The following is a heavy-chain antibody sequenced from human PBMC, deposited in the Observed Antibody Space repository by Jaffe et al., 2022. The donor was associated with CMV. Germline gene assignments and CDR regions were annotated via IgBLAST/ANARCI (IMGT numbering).Heavy chain of an antibody. CDR2: IAWDDKK. V-gene: IGHV2-70*01. CDR3: ARDITMIRGIFPYSNGLDV. D-gene: IGHD3-10*01. CDR1: GFSLSTSGMS. Sequence: QVTLRESGPALVKPTQTLTLTCTFSGFSLSTSGMSVTWIRQPPGKALEWLALIAWDDKKYYSSSLKTRLTISKDTSNNQVVLTMTNMDPVDTATYYCARDITMIRGIFPYSNGLDVWGQGTTVTVSS. J-gene: IGHJ6*02.